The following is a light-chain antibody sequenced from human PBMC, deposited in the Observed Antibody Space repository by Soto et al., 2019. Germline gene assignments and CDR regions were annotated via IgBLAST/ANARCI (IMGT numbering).Light chain of an antibody. V-gene: IGLV2-14*03. Sequence: SVLTQPASVSGAPGQSIAISCTGTSSDVGGYNYVSWYQHHPGKAPKLMVYDVSNRPSGVSNRFSGSKSGNTASLTISWLQAEDEADYYCSSYTSSSTYVFGTGTKVTVL. CDR2: DVS. CDR3: SSYTSSSTYV. CDR1: SSDVGGYNY. J-gene: IGLJ1*01.